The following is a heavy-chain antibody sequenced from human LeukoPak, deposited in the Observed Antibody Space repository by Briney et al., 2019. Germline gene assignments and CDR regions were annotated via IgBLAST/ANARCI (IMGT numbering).Heavy chain of an antibody. CDR3: ARQPEGTWFDP. D-gene: IGHD1-1*01. J-gene: IGHJ5*02. V-gene: IGHV5-10-1*01. CDR2: IDPSDSYT. Sequence: GASLKISCKGSGYCFTSNWISWVRQMPGKGLEWMGRIDPSDSYTNYSPSFQGHVTISADKSISTAYLQWSSLKASDTAMYYCARQPEGTWFDPWGQGTLVTVSS. CDR1: GYCFTSNW.